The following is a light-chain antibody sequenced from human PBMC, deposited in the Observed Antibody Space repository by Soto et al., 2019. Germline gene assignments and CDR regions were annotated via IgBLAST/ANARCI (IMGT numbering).Light chain of an antibody. CDR3: HQYDSIVQT. CDR2: EAS. CDR1: QSVINSL. Sequence: IVLTQSPGTLSLSAGERATLSCRASQSVINSLIAWYQQKSGQPPRLLIYEASTRATATPERFSGSGSGTDFTLTISRLEPEDFAVYYCHQYDSIVQTFGQGTKVDI. V-gene: IGKV3-20*01. J-gene: IGKJ1*01.